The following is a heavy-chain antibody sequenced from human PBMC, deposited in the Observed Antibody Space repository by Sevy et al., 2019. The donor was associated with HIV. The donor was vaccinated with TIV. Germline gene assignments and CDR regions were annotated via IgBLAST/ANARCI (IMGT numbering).Heavy chain of an antibody. Sequence: GGSLRLSCAASGFTFSSYTMHWVRQAPGKGLEWVALISYDGSDKYYGDSVKGRFTISRDNCKNTLYLQMNSLTPGDTAVYYCARDRYAGPNMSYLDYWAQGTLVTVSS. CDR2: ISYDGSDK. J-gene: IGHJ4*02. CDR1: GFTFSSYT. CDR3: ARDRYAGPNMSYLDY. D-gene: IGHD2-21*01. V-gene: IGHV3-30*04.